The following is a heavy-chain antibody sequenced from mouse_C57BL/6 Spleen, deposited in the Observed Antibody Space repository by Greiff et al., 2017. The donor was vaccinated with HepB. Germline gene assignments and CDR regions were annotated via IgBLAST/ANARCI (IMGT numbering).Heavy chain of an antibody. J-gene: IGHJ1*03. CDR2: ISSGSSTI. CDR3: ARGWDWYFDV. V-gene: IGHV5-17*01. Sequence: EVKLVESGGGLVKPGGSLKLSCAASGFTFSDYGMHWVRQAPEKGLEWVAYISSGSSTIYYAETVKGRFTISRDNGKNTLFLQMTSLRSEDTAMYYCARGWDWYFDVWGTGTTVTVSS. D-gene: IGHD1-1*02. CDR1: GFTFSDYG.